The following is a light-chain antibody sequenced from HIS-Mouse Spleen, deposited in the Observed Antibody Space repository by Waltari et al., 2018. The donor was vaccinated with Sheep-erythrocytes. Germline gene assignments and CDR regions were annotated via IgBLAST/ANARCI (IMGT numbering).Light chain of an antibody. CDR3: CSYAGSYNHV. CDR1: SSDVGGYNY. Sequence: QSALTQPRSVSGSPGQSVTISCTGTSSDVGGYNYVSWYQQHPGKAPKLMIYDVSKRPSGVPVRFSGSKSGNTASRTISGLQAEDEADYYCCSYAGSYNHVFATGTKVTVL. CDR2: DVS. V-gene: IGLV2-11*01. J-gene: IGLJ1*01.